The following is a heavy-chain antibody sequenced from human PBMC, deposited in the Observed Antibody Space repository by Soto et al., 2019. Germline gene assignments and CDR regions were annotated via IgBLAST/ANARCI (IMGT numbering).Heavy chain of an antibody. CDR2: AYYSGST. CDR1: GGSISHYY. D-gene: IGHD2-8*01. V-gene: IGHV4-59*01. Sequence: PSETLSLTCTVSGGSISHYYWSWIRQSPGKGLEWIGYAYYSGSTDYNPSLKSRVTMSVDTSKDQVYLKLNSVTTADTAVYYCARDRSTYGGGGTGEVKENWFDPWGPGTLVTVSS. J-gene: IGHJ5*02. CDR3: ARDRSTYGGGGTGEVKENWFDP.